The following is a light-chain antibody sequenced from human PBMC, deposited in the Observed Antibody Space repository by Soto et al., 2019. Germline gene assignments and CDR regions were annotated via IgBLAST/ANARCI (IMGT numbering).Light chain of an antibody. J-gene: IGKJ5*01. CDR2: GAS. CDR1: QSVSNNY. V-gene: IGKV3-20*01. Sequence: EIVLTQSPGTLSLSPGERATLSCRASQSVSNNYLAWYQRKPGQAPRLLIYGASNRATGIPDRFSGSGSGADFALTISRLEPEDFAVYYCQQYGSSPTTFGQGTRLEIK. CDR3: QQYGSSPTT.